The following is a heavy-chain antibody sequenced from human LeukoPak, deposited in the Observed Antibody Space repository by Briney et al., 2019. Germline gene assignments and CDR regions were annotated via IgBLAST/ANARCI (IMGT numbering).Heavy chain of an antibody. Sequence: SVKVSCKASGGTFSSYAISWVRQAPGQGLEWMGRIIPILGIANYAQKFQGRVTITADKSTSTAYMELSSLRSEDTAVYYCARAVGSSGYYDGYYFDYWGQGTLVTVSS. CDR1: GGTFSSYA. V-gene: IGHV1-69*04. CDR2: IIPILGIA. D-gene: IGHD3-22*01. J-gene: IGHJ4*02. CDR3: ARAVGSSGYYDGYYFDY.